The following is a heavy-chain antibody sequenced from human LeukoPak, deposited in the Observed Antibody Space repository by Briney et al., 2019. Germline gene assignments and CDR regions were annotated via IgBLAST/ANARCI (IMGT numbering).Heavy chain of an antibody. Sequence: ASVKVSCKASGGTFSSYAISWVRQAPGQGLEWMGWINPNSGGTNYAQKFQGRVTMTRDTSISTAYMELSRLRSDDTAVYYCARDHDIVVVVAATLDYWGQGTLVTVSS. CDR2: INPNSGGT. V-gene: IGHV1-2*02. D-gene: IGHD2-15*01. CDR1: GGTFSSYA. CDR3: ARDHDIVVVVAATLDY. J-gene: IGHJ4*02.